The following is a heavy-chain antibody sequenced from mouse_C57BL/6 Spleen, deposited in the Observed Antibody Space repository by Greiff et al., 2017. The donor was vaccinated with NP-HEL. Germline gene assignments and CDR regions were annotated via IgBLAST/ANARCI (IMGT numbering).Heavy chain of an antibody. D-gene: IGHD2-3*01. CDR2: IYPGSGST. J-gene: IGHJ2*01. V-gene: IGHV1-55*01. CDR3: ARYFYDGYYWVDY. Sequence: VQLQQSGAELVKPGASVKMSCKASGYTFTSYWITWVKQRPGQGLEWIGDIYPGSGSTNYNEKFKSKATLTVDTSSSTAYMQLSSLTSEDSAVYYCARYFYDGYYWVDYWGQGTTLTVSS. CDR1: GYTFTSYW.